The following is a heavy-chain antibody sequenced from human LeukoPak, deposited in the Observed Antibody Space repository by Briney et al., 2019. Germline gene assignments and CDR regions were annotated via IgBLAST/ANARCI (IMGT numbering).Heavy chain of an antibody. Sequence: GSLRLSCAASGFTFSTYAMTWVRPAPGKGLEWVSAIGGTGDSTYYADSVKGRFTISRDNSKNTLYLQMNSLRAEDTAIYYCAKPYDTSGNYWAPFDYWGQGTLVTVSS. CDR2: IGGTGDST. CDR1: GFTFSTYA. J-gene: IGHJ4*02. CDR3: AKPYDTSGNYWAPFDY. D-gene: IGHD3-22*01. V-gene: IGHV3-23*01.